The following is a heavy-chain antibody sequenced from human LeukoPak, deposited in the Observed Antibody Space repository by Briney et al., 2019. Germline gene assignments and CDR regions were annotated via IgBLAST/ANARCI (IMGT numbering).Heavy chain of an antibody. CDR2: IKPDSGAT. Sequence: ASLKLSCKTSGYSFTVHYLHWPRQAPGQGLEWMGWIKPDSGATTFAQNFQGRVTMTSDTSINTAYMELSSLTSDDTAMYYCARDHDYGPDYWGQGTLVTVSA. J-gene: IGHJ4*02. D-gene: IGHD4/OR15-4a*01. CDR1: GYSFTVHY. CDR3: ARDHDYGPDY. V-gene: IGHV1-2*02.